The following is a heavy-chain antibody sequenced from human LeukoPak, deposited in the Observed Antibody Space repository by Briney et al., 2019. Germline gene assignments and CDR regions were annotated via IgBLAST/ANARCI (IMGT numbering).Heavy chain of an antibody. Sequence: GASVKVSCKASGGTFSSYAISWVRQAPGQGLEWMGGIIPIFGTANYAQKFQGRVTITAAKSTSTAYMELSSLRSEDTAVYYCATPGSSSWYGPLGYYYYMDVWGKGTTVTVSS. V-gene: IGHV1-69*06. CDR1: GGTFSSYA. D-gene: IGHD6-13*01. CDR2: IIPIFGTA. J-gene: IGHJ6*03. CDR3: ATPGSSSWYGPLGYYYYMDV.